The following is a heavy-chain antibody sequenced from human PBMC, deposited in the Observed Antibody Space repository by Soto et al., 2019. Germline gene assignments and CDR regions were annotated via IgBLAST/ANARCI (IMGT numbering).Heavy chain of an antibody. CDR3: ARDRGDYDFWSGYYPRMDV. CDR1: GFTFSSYS. Sequence: EVQLVESGGGLVQPGGSLRLSCAASGFTFSSYSMNWVRQAPGMGLEWVSYISSSSSTIYYADSVKGRFTISRDNAKNYLYLQMNSLRDEDTAVYYCARDRGDYDFWSGYYPRMDVWGQGTTVTVSS. CDR2: ISSSSSTI. V-gene: IGHV3-48*02. D-gene: IGHD3-3*01. J-gene: IGHJ6*02.